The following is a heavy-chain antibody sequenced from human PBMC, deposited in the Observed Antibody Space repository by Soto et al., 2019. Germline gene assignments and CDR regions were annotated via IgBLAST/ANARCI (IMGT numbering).Heavy chain of an antibody. Sequence: SSETLSLPRTVSGGFTTTSFLSWIRQPPGKGLEWIGYIYYTGSTKYNPSLKSRVTISRDTSKNQFSLKLISVTAADTAVYYCARDGPPGYWGQGILVTVSS. V-gene: IGHV4-59*01. CDR1: GGFTTTSF. CDR2: IYYTGST. CDR3: ARDGPPGY. J-gene: IGHJ4*02.